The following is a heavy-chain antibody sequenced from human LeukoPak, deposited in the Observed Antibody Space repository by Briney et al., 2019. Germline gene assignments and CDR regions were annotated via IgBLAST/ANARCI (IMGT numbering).Heavy chain of an antibody. D-gene: IGHD5-18*01. J-gene: IGHJ3*02. Sequence: PGGSLRLSCAASGFTFDDYAMHWVRQAPGKGLEWVSGISWNSGSIGYADSVKGRFTISRDNAKNSLYLQMNSLRAEDMALYYCAKGVGAMVGNAFDIWGQGTMVTVSS. CDR3: AKGVGAMVGNAFDI. CDR1: GFTFDDYA. V-gene: IGHV3-9*03. CDR2: ISWNSGSI.